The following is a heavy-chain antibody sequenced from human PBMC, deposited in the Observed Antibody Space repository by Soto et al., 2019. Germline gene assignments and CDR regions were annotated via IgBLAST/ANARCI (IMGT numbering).Heavy chain of an antibody. CDR1: GGSISSYY. CDR2: INHSGST. Sequence: SETLSLTCTVSGGSISSYYWSWIRQPPGKGLEWIGEINHSGSTNYNPSLKSRVTISVDTSKNQFSLKLNSVTAADTAVYYCAAGYSSGWYVWFDPWGQGTLVTVSS. D-gene: IGHD6-19*01. CDR3: AAGYSSGWYVWFDP. V-gene: IGHV4-34*01. J-gene: IGHJ5*02.